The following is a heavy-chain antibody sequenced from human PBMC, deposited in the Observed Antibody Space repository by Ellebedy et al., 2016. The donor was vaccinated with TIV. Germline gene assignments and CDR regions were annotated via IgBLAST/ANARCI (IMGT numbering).Heavy chain of an antibody. J-gene: IGHJ4*02. CDR3: ARDRGYSSSWTDY. CDR1: GFTFSSYA. D-gene: IGHD6-13*01. V-gene: IGHV3-30-3*01. CDR2: ISYDGSNK. Sequence: GESLKISXAASGFTFSSYAMHWVRQAPGKGLEWVAVISYDGSNKYYADSVKGRFTISRDNSKNTLYLQMNSLRAEDTAVYYCARDRGYSSSWTDYWGQGTLVTVSS.